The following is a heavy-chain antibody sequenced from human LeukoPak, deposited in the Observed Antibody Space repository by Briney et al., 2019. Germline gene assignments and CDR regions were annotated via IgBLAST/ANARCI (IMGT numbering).Heavy chain of an antibody. V-gene: IGHV4-59*08. J-gene: IGHJ5*02. CDR2: ISDTGNT. CDR3: AKGLDWFDP. CDR1: GGSISSYY. Sequence: SETLSLTCTVSGGSISSYYWSWIRQPPGKGLEWIGYISDTGNTNYNPSLKSRVTISVDTSKDQFSLKLSSVTAADTAVYYCAKGLDWFDPWGQGALVTVSS.